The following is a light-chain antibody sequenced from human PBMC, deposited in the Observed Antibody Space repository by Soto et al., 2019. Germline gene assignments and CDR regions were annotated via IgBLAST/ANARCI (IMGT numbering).Light chain of an antibody. CDR3: QQYYSTPYT. V-gene: IGKV4-1*01. Sequence: DIVMTQSPDSLAVSLGERATINCKSSQSVLYSSNNKNYLAWYQQKPGQPPKLLISWASTRYSGVPDRFSGSGSGTDFTPTISSLQAEDVAVYYCQQYYSTPYTFGQGTKLETK. CDR2: WAS. CDR1: QSVLYSSNNKNY. J-gene: IGKJ2*01.